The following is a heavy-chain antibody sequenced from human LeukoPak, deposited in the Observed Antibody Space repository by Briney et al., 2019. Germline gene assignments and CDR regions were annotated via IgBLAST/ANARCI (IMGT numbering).Heavy chain of an antibody. V-gene: IGHV1-2*02. D-gene: IGHD2-2*02. CDR1: GYTFTGYY. CDR2: INPNSGGT. Sequence: ASVKVSCKASGYTFTGYYMHWVRQAPGQGLEWMGWINPNSGGTNYEQKFQGRVTMTRDTSISTAYMELSRLRSDDTAVYYCARGYCSSTSCYTVDYWAQGTLVTVSS. J-gene: IGHJ4*02. CDR3: ARGYCSSTSCYTVDY.